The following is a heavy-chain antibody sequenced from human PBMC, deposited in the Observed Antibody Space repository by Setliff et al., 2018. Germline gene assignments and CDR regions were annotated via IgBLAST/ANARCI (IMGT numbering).Heavy chain of an antibody. V-gene: IGHV3-53*01. CDR1: GFTVSAND. Sequence: PGGSLRLSCAASGFTVSANDMSWVRQAPGKGLEWISLLYDDGSEFYADSVKGRFTISRDNSKNMLYLQMSSLRTEDTAIYFCAGQGPIFGSGLIPGFDQWGQGTMVTVSS. J-gene: IGHJ4*02. D-gene: IGHD3-3*01. CDR3: AGQGPIFGSGLIPGFDQ. CDR2: LYDDGSE.